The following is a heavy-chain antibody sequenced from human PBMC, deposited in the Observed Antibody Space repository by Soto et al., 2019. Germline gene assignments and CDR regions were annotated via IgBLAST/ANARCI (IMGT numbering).Heavy chain of an antibody. CDR3: ARDRSPYSSSSYWFDP. CDR2: IIPIFGTA. V-gene: IGHV1-69*01. Sequence: QVPLVQSGAEVKKPGSSVKVSCKASGGTFSSYAISWVRQAPGQGLEWMGGIIPIFGTANYAQKFQGRVTITADESTSTAYMELSSLRSEDTAVYYCARDRSPYSSSSYWFDPWGQGTLVTVSS. J-gene: IGHJ5*02. CDR1: GGTFSSYA. D-gene: IGHD6-6*01.